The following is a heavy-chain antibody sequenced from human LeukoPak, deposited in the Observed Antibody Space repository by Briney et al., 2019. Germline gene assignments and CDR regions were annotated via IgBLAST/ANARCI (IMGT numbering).Heavy chain of an antibody. CDR3: AKGKVATTYYYYYYGMDV. V-gene: IGHV3-23*01. J-gene: IGHJ6*02. CDR1: GFTFSSYG. D-gene: IGHD5-12*01. Sequence: GGSLRLSCAASGFTFSSYGMHWVRQAPGKGLEWVSAISGSGGSTYYADSVKGRFTISRDNSKNTLYLQMNSLRAEDTAVYYCAKGKVATTYYYYYYGMDVWGQGTTVTVSS. CDR2: ISGSGGST.